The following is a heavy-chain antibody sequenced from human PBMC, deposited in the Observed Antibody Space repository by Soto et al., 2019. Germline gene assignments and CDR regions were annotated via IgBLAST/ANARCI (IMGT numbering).Heavy chain of an antibody. D-gene: IGHD1-1*01. CDR1: GASLSDFH. J-gene: IGHJ4*02. V-gene: IGHV4-34*02. Sequence: QVQLQQWGAGLLKPSETLSLTCAVSGASLSDFHWSWIRQPPGKGLEWIGKISHSATTEYNPSLSGRVTISLDTSKNEFSLKVSSVTAADTAVYYCARGARDFGEFERDDYVDHWGQGYLVTVSS. CDR2: ISHSATT. CDR3: ARGARDFGEFERDDYVDH.